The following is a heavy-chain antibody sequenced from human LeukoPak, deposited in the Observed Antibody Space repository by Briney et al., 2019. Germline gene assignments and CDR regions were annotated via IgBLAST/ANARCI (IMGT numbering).Heavy chain of an antibody. Sequence: VSSVKVSCKASGYTFTSYDINWVRQATGQGLEWMGLMNPNSGNTGYAHKFQGRVTMTRNTSISTAYMELSSLRCEDTAVYYCARGYCSGGSCYGMDVWGQGTTVTVSS. CDR2: MNPNSGNT. CDR1: GYTFTSYD. V-gene: IGHV1-8*01. J-gene: IGHJ6*02. D-gene: IGHD2-15*01. CDR3: ARGYCSGGSCYGMDV.